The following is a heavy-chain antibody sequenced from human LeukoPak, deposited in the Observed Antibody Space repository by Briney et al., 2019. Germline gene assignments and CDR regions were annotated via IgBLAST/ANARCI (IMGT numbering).Heavy chain of an antibody. V-gene: IGHV3-7*01. CDR2: IKEDESEK. D-gene: IGHD3/OR15-3a*01. J-gene: IGHJ6*02. Sequence: GGSLRLSCAASGFTFNTYWMSWVRETPGKGLEWVANIKEDESEKYYVDSVKGRFTISRDNAKNSLYLQMNSLRAEDTAMYYCARVRTLWTYYGMYVWGQGTTVTVS. CDR3: ARVRTLWTYYGMYV. CDR1: GFTFNTYW.